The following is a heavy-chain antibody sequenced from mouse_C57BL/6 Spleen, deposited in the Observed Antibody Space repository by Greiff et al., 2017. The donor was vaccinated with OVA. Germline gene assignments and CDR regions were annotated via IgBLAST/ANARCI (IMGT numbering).Heavy chain of an antibody. V-gene: IGHV5-9*01. D-gene: IGHD1-1*01. CDR1: GFTFSSYT. CDR2: ISGGGGNT. Sequence: EVQVVESGGGLVKPGGSLKLSCAASGFTFSSYTMSWVRQTPEKRLEWVATISGGGGNTYYPDSVKGRFTISRDNAKNTLYLQMSSLRSEDTALYYCARQVNRYYGSGYWYFGVWGTGTTVTVAS. J-gene: IGHJ1*03. CDR3: ARQVNRYYGSGYWYFGV.